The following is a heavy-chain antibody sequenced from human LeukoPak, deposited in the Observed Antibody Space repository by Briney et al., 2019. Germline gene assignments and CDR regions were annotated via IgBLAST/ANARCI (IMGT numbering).Heavy chain of an antibody. V-gene: IGHV1-69*13. CDR3: ARDISGDPYWYFDL. J-gene: IGHJ2*01. CDR2: IIPIFGTA. CDR1: GGTFSSYA. D-gene: IGHD4-17*01. Sequence: SVKVSCKASGGTFSSYAISWVRQAPGQGLEWMGGIIPIFGTANYAQKFQSRVTITADESTSTAYMELSSLRSEDTAVYYCARDISGDPYWYFDLWGRGTLVTVSS.